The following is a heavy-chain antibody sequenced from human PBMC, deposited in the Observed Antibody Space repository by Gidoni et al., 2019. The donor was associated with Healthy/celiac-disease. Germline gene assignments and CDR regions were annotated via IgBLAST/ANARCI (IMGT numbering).Heavy chain of an antibody. D-gene: IGHD3-10*01. CDR2: IKRDESSI. CDR1: GVTFSSYW. CDR3: ARDVSGSYYN. V-gene: IGHV3-74*01. Sequence: EVPLVESGGGLVQSGVSLRLSCSAYGVTFSSYWMHWVRQAPGNGPVGVSGIKRDESSINYADSVKGRFTISRDNAKNTLYLQMNSLRAEDTAVYYCARDVSGSYYNWGQGTLVTVSS. J-gene: IGHJ4*02.